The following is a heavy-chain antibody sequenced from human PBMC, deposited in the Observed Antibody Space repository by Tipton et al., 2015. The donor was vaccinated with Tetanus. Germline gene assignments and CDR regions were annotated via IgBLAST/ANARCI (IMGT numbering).Heavy chain of an antibody. CDR2: IYYSGST. V-gene: IGHV4-39*06. Sequence: TLSLTCTVSGGSISSSSYYWGWIRQPPGKGLEWIGSIYYSGSTYYNPSLKSRVTISVDTSKNQFPLKLSSVTAADTAVYYCARDRYYDILTGYYGVGVDRLYGMDVWGQGTTVTVSS. CDR3: ARDRYYDILTGYYGVGVDRLYGMDV. CDR1: GGSISSSSYY. D-gene: IGHD3-9*01. J-gene: IGHJ6*02.